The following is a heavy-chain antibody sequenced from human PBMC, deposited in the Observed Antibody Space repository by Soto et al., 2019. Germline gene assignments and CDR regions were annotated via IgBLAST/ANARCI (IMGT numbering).Heavy chain of an antibody. Sequence: ASVKVSCKASGYTFPSYGISWVRQAPGQGLEWMGWISAYNGNTNYAQKLQGRVTMTTDTSTSTAYMELRSLRSDDTAVYYCARDRATIPYTAMVHFDYWGQGTLVTVSS. CDR2: ISAYNGNT. CDR1: GYTFPSYG. D-gene: IGHD5-18*01. J-gene: IGHJ4*02. V-gene: IGHV1-18*04. CDR3: ARDRATIPYTAMVHFDY.